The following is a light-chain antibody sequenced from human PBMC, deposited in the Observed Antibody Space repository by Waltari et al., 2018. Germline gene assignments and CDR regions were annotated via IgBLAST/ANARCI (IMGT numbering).Light chain of an antibody. CDR2: GAS. J-gene: IGKJ2*01. CDR1: QSVSSD. CDR3: QQYNEWPPYT. Sequence: EIVMTQSPATLSVSPGERASLSCRASQSVSSDLAWYQQKPGQAPWLLIYGASTRATGIPDRFSGSGSVTEFTLTISSLQSEDSAIYYCQQYNEWPPYTFGQGTKLEI. V-gene: IGKV3-15*01.